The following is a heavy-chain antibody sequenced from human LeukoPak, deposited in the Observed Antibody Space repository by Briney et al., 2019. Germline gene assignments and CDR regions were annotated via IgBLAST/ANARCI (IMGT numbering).Heavy chain of an antibody. Sequence: SVKVSCKASGYTFTSYAISWVRQAPGQGLEWMGGIIPIFGTANYAQKFQGRVTITADESTSTAYMELSSLRSEDTAVYYCARDWWDYYDSSGYYTWFGPWGQGTLVTVSS. D-gene: IGHD3-22*01. V-gene: IGHV1-69*13. CDR3: ARDWWDYYDSSGYYTWFGP. CDR1: GYTFTSYA. J-gene: IGHJ5*02. CDR2: IIPIFGTA.